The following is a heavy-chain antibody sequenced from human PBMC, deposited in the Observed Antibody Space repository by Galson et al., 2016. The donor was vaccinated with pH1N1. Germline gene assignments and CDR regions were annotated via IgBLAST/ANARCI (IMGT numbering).Heavy chain of an antibody. D-gene: IGHD5-12*01. CDR2: LIPILGTP. V-gene: IGHV1-69*13. J-gene: IGHJ6*02. Sequence: SVKVSCKASGGTFTNYAINWVRQAPGQGLEWMGGLIPILGTPDYAQTLQGRVTITADENTNTAYMEMSSLRAEDKAVYYCARGFSGYDRLEYYQNGMDVWGQGTTVTVSS. CDR3: ARGFSGYDRLEYYQNGMDV. CDR1: GGTFTNYA.